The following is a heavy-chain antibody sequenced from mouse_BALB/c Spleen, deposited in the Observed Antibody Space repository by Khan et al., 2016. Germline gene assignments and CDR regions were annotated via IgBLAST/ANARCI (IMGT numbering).Heavy chain of an antibody. CDR3: ARTPTAYYAMDY. CDR1: GYSITSDYA. CDR2: ISYSGRT. D-gene: IGHD1-2*01. V-gene: IGHV3-2*02. Sequence: EVQLQESGPGLVKPSQSLSLTCTVTGYSITSDYAWNWIRQFPGNKLEWMGYISYSGRTRYYPSLKSRISSTRDTSKNQFFLQLNSVTTEDTATSICARTPTAYYAMDYWGQGTSVTVSS. J-gene: IGHJ4*01.